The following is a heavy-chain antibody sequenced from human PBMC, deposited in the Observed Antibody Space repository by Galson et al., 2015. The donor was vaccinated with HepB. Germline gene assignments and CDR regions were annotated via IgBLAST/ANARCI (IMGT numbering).Heavy chain of an antibody. D-gene: IGHD1-26*01. CDR2: INPSGST. V-gene: IGHV4-34*01. Sequence: TLSLTCAVYGGSFSGYYWSWIRQPPGKGLEWIGEINPSGSTNYNPSLKSRVTISVDTSKNQFSLKLSSVAAADTAVYYCARGRLGGAANWGQGTLVTVSS. J-gene: IGHJ4*02. CDR1: GGSFSGYY. CDR3: ARGRLGGAAN.